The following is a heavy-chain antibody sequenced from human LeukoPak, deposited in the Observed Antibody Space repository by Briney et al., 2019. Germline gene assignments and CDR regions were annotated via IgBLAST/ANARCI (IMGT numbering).Heavy chain of an antibody. CDR1: GGSITYYY. Sequence: PSETLSLTCAVSGGSITYYYWNWIRQPPGKGLEWIGYIHNSGSTSYNSSLKSRVTISADMSKNQVSLKLTSVTAADTAVYYCASCIVGANWFDPWGQGIPVTVSS. V-gene: IGHV4-59*01. D-gene: IGHD1-26*01. CDR2: IHNSGST. CDR3: ASCIVGANWFDP. J-gene: IGHJ5*02.